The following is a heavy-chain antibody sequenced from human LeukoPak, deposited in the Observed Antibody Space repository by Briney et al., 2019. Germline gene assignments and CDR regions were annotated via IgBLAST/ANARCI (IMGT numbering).Heavy chain of an antibody. CDR3: ARDVEGGTFDI. Sequence: PGGSLRLSCAASGFTFSRFWMNWVRQAPGRGLEWVANIDQSGGRNNYVDSVKGRFTISRDNAKNSLFLEMSSLRADDTAVYFCARDVEGGTFDIWDQGTTVTVSS. CDR2: IDQSGGRN. J-gene: IGHJ3*02. D-gene: IGHD3-16*01. CDR1: GFTFSRFW. V-gene: IGHV3-7*05.